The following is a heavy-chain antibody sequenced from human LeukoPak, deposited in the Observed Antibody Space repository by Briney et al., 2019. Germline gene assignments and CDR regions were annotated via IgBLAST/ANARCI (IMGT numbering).Heavy chain of an antibody. CDR1: GFTLSSYW. J-gene: IGHJ6*02. D-gene: IGHD2/OR15-2a*01. CDR2: IKQDGSQK. CDR3: ARDFRVYYYYGMDV. V-gene: IGHV3-7*01. Sequence: GGSLRLSCAASGFTLSSYWMSWVRQAPGKGLEWVANIKQDGSQKYYVDSVKGRFSISRDNAKNSLYLQMNSLRAEDTAVYYCARDFRVYYYYGMDVWGQGTTVTVSS.